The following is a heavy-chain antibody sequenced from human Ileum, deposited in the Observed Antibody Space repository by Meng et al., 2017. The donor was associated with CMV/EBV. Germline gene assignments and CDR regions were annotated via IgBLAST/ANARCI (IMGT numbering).Heavy chain of an antibody. CDR1: GEPLNGFF. J-gene: IGHJ1*01. V-gene: IGHV4-34*02. D-gene: IGHD5-24*01. Sequence: QVHLQQWGEGLLEPSEILSLTCAVSGEPLNGFFCSWIRQPPGRGLEWIGEVNNRGRTNYNPSLKSRLTISIDTSKRQLSLMVTSVTAADSAIYYCASGRLQFTPSALQHWGPGTLVTVSS. CDR3: ASGRLQFTPSALQH. CDR2: VNNRGRT.